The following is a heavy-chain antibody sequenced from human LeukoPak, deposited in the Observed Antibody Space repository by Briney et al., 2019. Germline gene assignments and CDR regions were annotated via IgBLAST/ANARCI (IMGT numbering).Heavy chain of an antibody. D-gene: IGHD6-19*01. J-gene: IGHJ4*02. CDR3: AKCGGGSSGWPYFDY. V-gene: IGHV3-23*01. CDR1: GFTFSSYA. CDR2: ISGSGGST. Sequence: PGGSLRLSCAASGFTFSSYAMSWVRQAPGKGLEWVSAISGSGGSTYYADSVKGRFTISRDNSKNTPYLQMNSLRAEDTAVYYCAKCGGGSSGWPYFDYWGQGTLVTVSS.